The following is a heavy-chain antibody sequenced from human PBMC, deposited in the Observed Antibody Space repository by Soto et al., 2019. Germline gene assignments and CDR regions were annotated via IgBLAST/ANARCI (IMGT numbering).Heavy chain of an antibody. D-gene: IGHD4-17*01. Sequence: PSETLSLTSTVSGGSISSYYWSWIRQPPGKGLEWIGYIYYSGSTNYNPSLKSRVTISVDTSKNQFSLKLSSVTAADTAVYYCARGLDYGDYYFDYWGQGTLVTVSS. CDR3: ARGLDYGDYYFDY. CDR1: GGSISSYY. V-gene: IGHV4-59*01. J-gene: IGHJ4*02. CDR2: IYYSGST.